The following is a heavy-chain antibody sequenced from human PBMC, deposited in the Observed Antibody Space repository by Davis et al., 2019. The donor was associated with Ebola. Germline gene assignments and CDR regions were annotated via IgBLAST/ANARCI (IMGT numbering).Heavy chain of an antibody. D-gene: IGHD3-9*01. CDR2: ISNTANTI. CDR1: GFTFSDHY. J-gene: IGHJ4*02. Sequence: GGSLRLSCAASGFTFSDHYMSWIRQAPGKGLECISYISNTANTIYYTDSVKGRFTISRDNAKNSLYLQMNSLRAEDTAVYFCARDRDPYYDIMIGYSPIDYWGQGTLVTVSS. V-gene: IGHV3-11*01. CDR3: ARDRDPYYDIMIGYSPIDY.